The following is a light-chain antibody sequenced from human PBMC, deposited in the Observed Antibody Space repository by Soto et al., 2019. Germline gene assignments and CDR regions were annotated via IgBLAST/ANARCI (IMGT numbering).Light chain of an antibody. CDR3: QQSSRTPWT. CDR1: QSISNY. V-gene: IGKV1-39*01. J-gene: IGKJ1*01. CDR2: TTS. Sequence: EIQMTQSPSSLSASVGDRVTITCRASQSISNYLNWYQQKPGKAPELLIYTTSSLQSGVPSRFSDSASGTDFTLTISSLQPEDFATYFCQQSSRTPWTFGQGTKVDIK.